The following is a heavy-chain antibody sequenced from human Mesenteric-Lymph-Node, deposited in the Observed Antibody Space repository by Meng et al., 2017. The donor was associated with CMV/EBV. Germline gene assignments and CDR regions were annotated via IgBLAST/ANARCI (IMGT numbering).Heavy chain of an antibody. Sequence: ASVKVSCKASGYTFTSYGISWVRQAPGQGLEWMGWISAYNGNTNYAQKLQGRVTMTTDTSTSTAYMELRSLRSDDTAVYYCARTQDCSTTSCYTGFDPWGQGTLVTVSS. D-gene: IGHD2-2*01. CDR1: GYTFTSYG. J-gene: IGHJ5*02. V-gene: IGHV1-18*01. CDR2: ISAYNGNT. CDR3: ARTQDCSTTSCYTGFDP.